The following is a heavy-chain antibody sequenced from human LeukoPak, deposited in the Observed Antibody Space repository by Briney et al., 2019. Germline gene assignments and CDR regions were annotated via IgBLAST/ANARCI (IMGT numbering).Heavy chain of an antibody. J-gene: IGHJ4*02. CDR1: GFTFTNAW. Sequence: GGSLRLSCAAPGFTFTNAWMSWVPQAPGKGREWGGRIKSKTDGGTTDYAAPVKGTFTISRDDSKNTLYLQMNSLKTEDTAVYYCTTDLDYWGQGTLVTVSS. CDR2: IKSKTDGGTT. V-gene: IGHV3-15*01. CDR3: TTDLDY.